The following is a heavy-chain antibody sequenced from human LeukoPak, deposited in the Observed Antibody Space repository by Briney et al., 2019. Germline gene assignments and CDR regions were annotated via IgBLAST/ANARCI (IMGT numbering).Heavy chain of an antibody. CDR1: GFTFDDYA. V-gene: IGHV3-9*01. J-gene: IGHJ4*02. CDR2: ISWNSGSI. D-gene: IGHD6-13*01. Sequence: PGGSLRLSCAASGFTFDDYAMHWVRQAPGKGLEWVSGISWNSGSIGYADSVKGRFTISRDNAKNSLYLQMNSLRAEDTALYYCAKDIASIAAAGSDYWGQGTLVTVSS. CDR3: AKDIASIAAAGSDY.